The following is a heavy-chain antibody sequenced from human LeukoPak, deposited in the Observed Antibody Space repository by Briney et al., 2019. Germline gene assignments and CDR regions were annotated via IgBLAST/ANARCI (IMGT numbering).Heavy chain of an antibody. V-gene: IGHV4-34*01. CDR1: GGSFSGYY. D-gene: IGHD6-19*01. J-gene: IGHJ4*02. Sequence: SETLSLTCAVYGGSFSGYYWSWIRQPPGKGLEWMGEINHSGSTNYNPSLKSRVTISVDTSKNQFSLKLSSVTAADTAVYYCARAAVIAVAGRKGGYFDYWGQGTLVTVSS. CDR2: INHSGST. CDR3: ARAAVIAVAGRKGGYFDY.